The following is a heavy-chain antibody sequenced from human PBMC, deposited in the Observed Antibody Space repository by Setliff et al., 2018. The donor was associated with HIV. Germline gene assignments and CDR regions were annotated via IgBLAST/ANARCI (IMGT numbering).Heavy chain of an antibody. Sequence: LSLTCTVSGGSISSNNYYWGWIRQPPGKGLEWIASIYYSGSTYYNPSLKSRITISVDTSKNQFSLRLSSVTAADTAVYYCARVGYHGSGRYSFDYWGQGTLVTVPS. V-gene: IGHV4-39*01. D-gene: IGHD3-10*01. J-gene: IGHJ4*02. CDR3: ARVGYHGSGRYSFDY. CDR2: IYYSGST. CDR1: GGSISSNNYY.